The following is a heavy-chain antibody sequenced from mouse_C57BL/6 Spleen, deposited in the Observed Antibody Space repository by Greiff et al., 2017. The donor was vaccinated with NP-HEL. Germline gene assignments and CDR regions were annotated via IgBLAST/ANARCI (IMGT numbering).Heavy chain of an antibody. D-gene: IGHD3-3*01. Sequence: QVQLQQSGAELVRPGTSVKMSCKASGYTFTNYWIGWAKQRPGHGLEWIGDIYPGGGYTNYNEKFKGKATLTADKSSSTAYMQLSSLTSEDSAVYYCARRGQPGPWFAYWGQGTLVTVSA. CDR2: IYPGGGYT. J-gene: IGHJ3*01. CDR1: GYTFTNYW. CDR3: ARRGQPGPWFAY. V-gene: IGHV1-63*01.